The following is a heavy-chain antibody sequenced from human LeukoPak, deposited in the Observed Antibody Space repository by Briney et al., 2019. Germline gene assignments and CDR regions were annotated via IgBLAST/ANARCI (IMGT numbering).Heavy chain of an antibody. CDR2: IKEDGSEK. V-gene: IGHV3-7*05. D-gene: IGHD6-6*01. Sequence: PGGSLRLSCAASRFAFSPYWMSWVRQAPGKGLEWVANIKEDGSEKYYVDSVKGRFTIYRDNAKNSLYLQMNRLRAEDTAVYYCARDSPGSSRFYHYYGLDVWGQGTTVAVSS. CDR1: RFAFSPYW. J-gene: IGHJ6*02. CDR3: ARDSPGSSRFYHYYGLDV.